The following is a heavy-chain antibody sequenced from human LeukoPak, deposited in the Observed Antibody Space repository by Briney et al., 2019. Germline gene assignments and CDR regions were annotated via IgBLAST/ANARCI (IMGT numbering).Heavy chain of an antibody. CDR3: ARRVGYYYDSSGYYEPHFDY. V-gene: IGHV5-51*01. CDR2: IYPGDSDT. J-gene: IGHJ4*02. Sequence: GESLKISCKGSGYSFTGYWIGWVRQMPGKGLEWMGIIYPGDSDTRYSPSFQGQVAISADKSISTAYLQWSSLKASDTAMYYCARRVGYYYDSSGYYEPHFDYWGQGTLVTVSS. CDR1: GYSFTGYW. D-gene: IGHD3-22*01.